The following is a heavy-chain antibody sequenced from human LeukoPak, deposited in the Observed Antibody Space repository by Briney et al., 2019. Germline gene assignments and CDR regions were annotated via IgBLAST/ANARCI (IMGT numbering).Heavy chain of an antibody. V-gene: IGHV3-74*01. J-gene: IGHJ3*01. D-gene: IGHD2-8*01. CDR1: GFTFSSYW. CDR2: INSDASST. Sequence: GESLRLSCAASGFTFSSYWMHWVRQAPGKGLVWVSRINSDASSTSYADSVKGRFTISRDNAKNTLYLQMNSLRAEDAAVYYCARVQGHPPNGLDVWGQGTMVTVSS. CDR3: ARVQGHPPNGLDV.